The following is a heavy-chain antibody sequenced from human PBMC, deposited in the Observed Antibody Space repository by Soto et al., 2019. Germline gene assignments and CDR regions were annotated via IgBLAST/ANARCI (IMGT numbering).Heavy chain of an antibody. V-gene: IGHV4-4*02. CDR1: GGPITSRNW. CDR2: MHHSGTT. J-gene: IGHJ6*02. CDR3: ATQTISYTWDV. Sequence: QVQLQESGPGLVKPSGTLSLTCAMSGGPITSRNWWSWIRQPPGKGLEWIGEMHHSGTTNYNPSLKNRIITSVDTSKNHFSLELSSVTAADTAVYYCATQTISYTWDVWGQGTSVTVSS. D-gene: IGHD4-4*01.